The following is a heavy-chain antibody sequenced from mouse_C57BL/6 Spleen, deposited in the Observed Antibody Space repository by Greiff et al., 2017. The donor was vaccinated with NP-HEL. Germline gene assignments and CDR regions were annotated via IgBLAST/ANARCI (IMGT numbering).Heavy chain of an antibody. CDR3: ARWGWLLLYAMDY. D-gene: IGHD2-3*01. CDR1: GYTFTSYW. V-gene: IGHV1-53*01. J-gene: IGHJ4*01. CDR2: INPSNGGT. Sequence: QVQLKQPGTELVKPGASVKLSCKASGYTFTSYWMHWVKQRPGQGLEWIGNINPSNGGTNYNEKFKSKATLTVDKSSSTAYMQLSSLTSEDSAVYYCARWGWLLLYAMDYWGQGTSVTVSS.